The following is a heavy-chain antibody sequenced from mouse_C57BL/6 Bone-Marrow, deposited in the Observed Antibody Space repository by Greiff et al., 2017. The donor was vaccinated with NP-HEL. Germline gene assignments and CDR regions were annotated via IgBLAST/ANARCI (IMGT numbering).Heavy chain of an antibody. Sequence: EVQLQQSGTVLARPGASVKMSCKTSGYTFTSYWMHWVNQRPGQGLAWIGAIYPGNSDTSYNQKFNGKAKLTAVTSASTAYMELSSLTNEDSAVYYSTREAYYRNYVRWYFDVWGTGTTVTVSS. CDR1: GYTFTSYW. V-gene: IGHV1-5*01. D-gene: IGHD2-5*01. CDR3: TREAYYRNYVRWYFDV. J-gene: IGHJ1*03. CDR2: IYPGNSDT.